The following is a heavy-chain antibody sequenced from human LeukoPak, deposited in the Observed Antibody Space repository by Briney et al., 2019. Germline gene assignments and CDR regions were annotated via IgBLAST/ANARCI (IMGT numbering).Heavy chain of an antibody. CDR3: AKDWYYYGLVSYYNADDY. V-gene: IGHV3-30*18. CDR1: GVTFSSYG. Sequence: PGETLRLSCAASGVTFSSYGMHWVRQAPGKGLERVSVISYDGSNKYYADSVNGRFTISRDNSKNTLYLQMNSLRAEDTAVYYCAKDWYYYGLVSYYNADDYWGQGTLVTVSS. J-gene: IGHJ4*02. CDR2: ISYDGSNK. D-gene: IGHD3-10*01.